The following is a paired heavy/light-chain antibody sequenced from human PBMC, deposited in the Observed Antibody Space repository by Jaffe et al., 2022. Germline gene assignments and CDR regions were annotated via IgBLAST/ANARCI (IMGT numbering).Light chain of an antibody. CDR3: QQYNTWPPPWT. J-gene: IGKJ1*01. CDR2: ASS. CDR1: QSVSRS. Sequence: EIEMTQSPVTLSLSPGERATLSCRASQSVSRSLAWYQQRPGQAPRLLIYASSTRATGIPARFSGAGSGTEFTLTITSLQSEDFAVYYCQQYNTWPPPWTFGQGTKVEIK. V-gene: IGKV3-15*01.
Heavy chain of an antibody. CDR1: GFSFSDDF. CDR2: ISRSGNSI. V-gene: IGHV3-11*01. Sequence: QVLLVESGGGLVKPGGSLRLSCAASGFSFSDDFMSWIRQAPGKGLEWVSYISRSGNSIHYADSVWGRFTMSRDNAKSSLHLQMNSLRVDDTAVYYCARGEGLLASWGQGTVVTVSS. J-gene: IGHJ5*01. CDR3: ARGEGLLAS.